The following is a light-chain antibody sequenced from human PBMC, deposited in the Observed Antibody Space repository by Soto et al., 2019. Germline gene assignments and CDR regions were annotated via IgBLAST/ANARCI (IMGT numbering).Light chain of an antibody. V-gene: IGKV3-20*01. J-gene: IGKJ5*01. CDR1: QSVATN. CDR3: QHYGRSPIT. Sequence: EIVMTQAAATLSGSPWERATLSCRASQSVATNLAWYQQKPGQAPRLLIYGASNRATGIPDRFSGSGSGTDFTLTISRLEPEDFALYYCQHYGRSPITFGQGTRLEIK. CDR2: GAS.